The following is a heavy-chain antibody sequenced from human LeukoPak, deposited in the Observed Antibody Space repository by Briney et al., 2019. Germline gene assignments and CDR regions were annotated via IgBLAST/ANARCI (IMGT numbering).Heavy chain of an antibody. CDR2: IYYSGST. CDR3: ARRKSTSSIDY. Sequence: SETLSLTCTVSGGSINSYYWSWIRQPPGKGLEWIGYIYYSGSTNYNPSLKSRVTISVDTSKNQFSLKLSSVTAADTAVYYCARRKSTSSIDYWGQGTLVTVSS. J-gene: IGHJ4*02. CDR1: GGSINSYY. V-gene: IGHV4-59*08.